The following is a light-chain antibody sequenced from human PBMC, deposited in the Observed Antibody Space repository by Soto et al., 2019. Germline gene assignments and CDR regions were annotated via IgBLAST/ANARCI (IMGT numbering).Light chain of an antibody. V-gene: IGLV1-40*03. CDR2: GNY. CDR1: SSNTGAGYD. CDR3: QSYDTSLNDWV. J-gene: IGLJ3*02. Sequence: QAVVTQPPSVSGAPGQRVTISCTGSSSNTGAGYDVHWYQQFPGMAPKLLIFGNYERPSGVPDRFSGSKSGASASLAISGLRTEDEADYYCQSYDTSLNDWVFGGGTQLNVL.